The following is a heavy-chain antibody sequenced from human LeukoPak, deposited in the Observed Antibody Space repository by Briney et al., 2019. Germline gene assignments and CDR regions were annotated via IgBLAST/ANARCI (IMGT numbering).Heavy chain of an antibody. V-gene: IGHV3-21*01. Sequence: NPGGPLRLSCAASGFTFSSYSMNWVRQAPGKGLEWVSSISSSSSYIYYADSVKGRFTISRDNAKNSLYLQMNSLRAEDTAVYYCARGRVGATKAFDYWGQGTLVTVSS. CDR1: GFTFSSYS. CDR2: ISSSSSYI. CDR3: ARGRVGATKAFDY. J-gene: IGHJ4*02. D-gene: IGHD1-26*01.